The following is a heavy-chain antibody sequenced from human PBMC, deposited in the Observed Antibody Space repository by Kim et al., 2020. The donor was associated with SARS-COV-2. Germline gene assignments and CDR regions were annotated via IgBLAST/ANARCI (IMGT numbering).Heavy chain of an antibody. CDR2: T. CDR3: VRGYLKGPLDS. V-gene: IGHV3-20*01. Sequence: TGTAESVKGRLTISRDNAKNSLYLQMNSLGAEYTALYDCVRGYLKGPLDSWGQGTLVTVSS. J-gene: IGHJ4*02. D-gene: IGHD3-16*02.